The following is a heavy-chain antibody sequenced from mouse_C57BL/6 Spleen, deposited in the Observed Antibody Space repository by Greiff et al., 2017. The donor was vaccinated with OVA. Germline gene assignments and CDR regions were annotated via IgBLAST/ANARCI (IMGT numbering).Heavy chain of an antibody. J-gene: IGHJ2*01. Sequence: EVQRVESGGGLVKPGGSLKLSCAASGFTFSSYTMSWVRQTPEKRLEWVATISGGGGNTYYPDSVKGRFTISRDNAKNTLYLQMSSLRSEDTALYYCARHGTTVVAYYFDYWGQGTTLTVSS. V-gene: IGHV5-9*01. CDR3: ARHGTTVVAYYFDY. CDR1: GFTFSSYT. D-gene: IGHD1-1*01. CDR2: ISGGGGNT.